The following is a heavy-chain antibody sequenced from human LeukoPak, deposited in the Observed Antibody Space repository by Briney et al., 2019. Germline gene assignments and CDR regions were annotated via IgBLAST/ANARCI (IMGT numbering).Heavy chain of an antibody. CDR3: ARGHCSSTSCSADY. V-gene: IGHV1-2*02. CDR1: GYTFTGYY. J-gene: IGHJ4*02. CDR2: INPNSGGT. D-gene: IGHD2-2*01. Sequence: ASVKVSCKASGYTFTGYYMHWVRQAPGQGLEWMGWINPNSGGTNYAQKFQGRVTMTRDTSISTAYMELSRLRSDDTAVYYCARGHCSSTSCSADYWGQGTLVTVSS.